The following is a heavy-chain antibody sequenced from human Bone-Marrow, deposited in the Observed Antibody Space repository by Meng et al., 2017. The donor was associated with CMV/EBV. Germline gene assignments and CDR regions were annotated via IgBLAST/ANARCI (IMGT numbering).Heavy chain of an antibody. CDR2: IYRDGDGT. CDR3: AKGKTGDY. V-gene: IGHV3-23*03. Sequence: GESLKISCAASGFTFSTYTLSWVRQAPGKGLEWVSVIYRDGDGTDYADSVKGRFTVSRDDSKNTLYLQMSSLRADDTAVYYCAKGKTGDYWGQGTLVTVSS. CDR1: GFTFSTYT. J-gene: IGHJ4*02.